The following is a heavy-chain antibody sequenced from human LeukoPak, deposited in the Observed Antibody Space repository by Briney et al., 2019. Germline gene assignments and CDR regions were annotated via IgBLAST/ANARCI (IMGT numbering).Heavy chain of an antibody. Sequence: GGSLRLSCAASGFTFSNFAMTWVRQAPGKGLEWVSVINDSGGGTSYADFGEGRFTIYRDNSKNTLYLQMNSLRAEDTAVYYCAKSDCTSTSSFTIDYWGQGTLVTVAS. J-gene: IGHJ4*02. D-gene: IGHD2-2*02. CDR1: GFTFSNFA. V-gene: IGHV3-23*01. CDR2: INDSGGGT. CDR3: AKSDCTSTSSFTIDY.